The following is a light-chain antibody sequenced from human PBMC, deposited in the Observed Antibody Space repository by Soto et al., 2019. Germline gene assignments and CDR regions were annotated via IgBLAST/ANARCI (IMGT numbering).Light chain of an antibody. CDR3: SSYTSTSTYV. V-gene: IGLV2-14*03. CDR2: DAT. Sequence: QSALTQPASVSGSPGQSITISCTGTSSDFGGYTYVSWYQQHPGKAPKLMIFDATSRPSGVSNRFPGSKSDNTASLTIAGLQAEDEADYYCSSYTSTSTYVFGTGTKVTVL. CDR1: SSDFGGYTY. J-gene: IGLJ1*01.